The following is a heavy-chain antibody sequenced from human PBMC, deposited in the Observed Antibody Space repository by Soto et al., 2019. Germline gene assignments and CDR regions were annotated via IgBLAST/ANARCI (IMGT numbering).Heavy chain of an antibody. CDR3: ARERPRRINPDAFDI. Sequence: SVKVSCKASGGTFSSYAISWVRQAPGQGLEWMGGIIPIFGTANYAQKFQGRVTITADESRSTAYMELSSLRSEDTAVYYCARERPRRINPDAFDIWGQGTMVTVSS. J-gene: IGHJ3*02. CDR1: GGTFSSYA. CDR2: IIPIFGTA. V-gene: IGHV1-69*13.